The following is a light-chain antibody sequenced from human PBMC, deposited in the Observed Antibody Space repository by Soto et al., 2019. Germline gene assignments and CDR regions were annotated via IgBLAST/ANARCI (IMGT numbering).Light chain of an antibody. J-gene: IGKJ5*01. V-gene: IGKV1-33*01. Sequence: DIQMTQSPSSLSVSVGDRVTITCQATRYIGNYLNWYQQKPGQAPKLLINDASHLETGVPSRFSGSGSGTHFTVTISSLQPEDIARYYCQQYHTLPITFGQGTRLDVK. CDR3: QQYHTLPIT. CDR1: RYIGNY. CDR2: DAS.